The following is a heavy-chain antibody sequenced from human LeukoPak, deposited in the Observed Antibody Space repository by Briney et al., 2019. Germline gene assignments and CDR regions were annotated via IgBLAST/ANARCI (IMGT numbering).Heavy chain of an antibody. J-gene: IGHJ4*02. D-gene: IGHD6-13*01. CDR3: ARDRSGTLFY. Sequence: SVTLSLTCTVSGGSISSGGYYWSWIRQHPGKGLEWIGYIYYSGSTYYNPSLKSRVTISVDTSKNQFSLKLSSVTAADTAVYYCARDRSGTLFYWGQGTLVTVSS. V-gene: IGHV4-31*03. CDR2: IYYSGST. CDR1: GGSISSGGYY.